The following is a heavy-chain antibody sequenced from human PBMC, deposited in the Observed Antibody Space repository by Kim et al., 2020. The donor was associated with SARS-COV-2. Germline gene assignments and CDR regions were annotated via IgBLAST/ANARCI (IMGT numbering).Heavy chain of an antibody. CDR2: INPSGGST. CDR3: ARALTGRDSSGSDTAIDY. J-gene: IGHJ4*02. CDR1: GYTFTSYY. V-gene: IGHV1-46*01. D-gene: IGHD3-22*01. Sequence: ASVKVSCKASGYTFTSYYMHWVRQAPGQGLEWMGIINPSGGSTSYAQKFQGRVTMTRDTSTSTVYMELSSLRSEDTAVYYCARALTGRDSSGSDTAIDYWGQGTLVTVSS.